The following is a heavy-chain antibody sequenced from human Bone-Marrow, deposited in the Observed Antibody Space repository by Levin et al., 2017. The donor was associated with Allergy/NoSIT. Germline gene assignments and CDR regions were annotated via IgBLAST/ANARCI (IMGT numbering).Heavy chain of an antibody. V-gene: IGHV1-46*01. CDR2: LNPGTGST. J-gene: IGHJ4*02. CDR3: ARGGPAETTADY. CDR1: GYTFTDYY. Sequence: GASVKVSCKTSGYTFTDYYMHWVRQAPGQRLEWMGILNPGTGSTNSALKFRDRVTMTIDTSTTTISMELRSLTSEDTAVYFCARGGPAETTADYWGQGTLVTVSS. D-gene: IGHD1-1*01.